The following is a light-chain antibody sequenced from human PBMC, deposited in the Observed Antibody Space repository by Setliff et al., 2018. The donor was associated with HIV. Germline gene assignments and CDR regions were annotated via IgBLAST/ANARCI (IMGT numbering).Light chain of an antibody. Sequence: QSALTQPASVSGSPGQSITISCTGASSDVGTYDYVSWYQRHPGKAPKLMIFEVSNRPSGVSYRFSGSKSGNTASLTISGLQAEDEADYYCSSYTSSSTPVVFGGGTKVTVL. CDR1: SSDVGTYDY. V-gene: IGLV2-14*01. CDR3: SSYTSSSTPVV. CDR2: EVS. J-gene: IGLJ2*01.